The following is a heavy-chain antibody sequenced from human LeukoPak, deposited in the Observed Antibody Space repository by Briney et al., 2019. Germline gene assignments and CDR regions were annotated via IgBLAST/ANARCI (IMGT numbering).Heavy chain of an antibody. CDR2: IRYDGSNK. CDR3: AKDKESSGWRGDYYYYGMDV. CDR1: GFTFSSYG. J-gene: IGHJ6*02. V-gene: IGHV3-30*02. D-gene: IGHD6-19*01. Sequence: GGSLRLSCAASGFTFSSYGMHWVRQAPGKGLEWVAFIRYDGSNKYYADSVKGRFTISRDNSKNSLYLQMNSLRAEDTALYYCAKDKESSGWRGDYYYYGMDVWGQGTTVTVSS.